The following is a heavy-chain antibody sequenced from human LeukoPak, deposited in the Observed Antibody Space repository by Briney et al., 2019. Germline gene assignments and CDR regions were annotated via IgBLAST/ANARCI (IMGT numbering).Heavy chain of an antibody. CDR2: ISAYNGNT. CDR1: GYTFTSYG. V-gene: IGHV1-18*01. Sequence: ASVKVSCKASGYTFTSYGISWVRQAPGQGLEWMGWISAYNGNTNYAQKLQGRVTMTTDTSMSTAYMELRSLRSDDTAVYYCARVTRITIFGVVGPYMDVWGKGTTVTVSS. CDR3: ARVTRITIFGVVGPYMDV. D-gene: IGHD3-3*01. J-gene: IGHJ6*03.